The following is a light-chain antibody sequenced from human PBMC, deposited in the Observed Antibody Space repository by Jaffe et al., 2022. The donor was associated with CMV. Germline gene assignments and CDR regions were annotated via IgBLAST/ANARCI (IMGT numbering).Light chain of an antibody. CDR2: NGS. CDR3: LGRLT. V-gene: IGKV3-11*01. Sequence: EIVLTQSPATLSLSPGERATLSCRASQSVYSYLVWYQHRPGQAPRLLIYNGSNRATGVPARFSGSGSGTDFTLTISNLEPEDAAVYYCLGRLTFGPGTKVEIK. J-gene: IGKJ3*01. CDR1: QSVYSY.